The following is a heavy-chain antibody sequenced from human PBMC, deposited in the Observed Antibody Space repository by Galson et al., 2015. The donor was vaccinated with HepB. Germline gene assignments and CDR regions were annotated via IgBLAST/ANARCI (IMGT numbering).Heavy chain of an antibody. CDR2: ISYDGSNK. V-gene: IGHV3-30*04. CDR3: ATSGSNYGSGSPNDYFDY. J-gene: IGHJ4*02. CDR1: GFTFSSYA. Sequence: SLRLSCAASGFTFSSYAMHWVRQAPGKGLEWVAVISYDGSNKDYADSVKGRFTISRDNSKNTLYLQMNSLRAEDTAVYYCATSGSNYGSGSPNDYFDYWGQGTLVTVSS. D-gene: IGHD3-10*01.